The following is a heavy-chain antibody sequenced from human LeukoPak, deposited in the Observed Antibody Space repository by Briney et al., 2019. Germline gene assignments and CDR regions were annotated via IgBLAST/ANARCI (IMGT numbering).Heavy chain of an antibody. Sequence: ASXKVSCKASGYTFTSYGISWVRQAPGQGLEWMGWISAYNGNTNYAQKLQGRVTITTDTSTSTAYMELRSLRSDDTAVYYCAVLLDIVSSFDPWGQGTLVTVSS. D-gene: IGHD2-15*01. CDR1: GYTFTSYG. J-gene: IGHJ5*02. CDR2: ISAYNGNT. V-gene: IGHV1-18*01. CDR3: AVLLDIVSSFDP.